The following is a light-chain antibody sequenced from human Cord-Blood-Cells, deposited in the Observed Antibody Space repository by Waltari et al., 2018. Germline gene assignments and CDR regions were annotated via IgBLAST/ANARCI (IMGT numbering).Light chain of an antibody. Sequence: QYALTQPAPASGSPGQSLTIPSPGTSSAVGSYNFVHWYQHHPGKAPKLMIYEGSKRPSGVSNRFSGSKSGNTASLTISGLQAEDEADYYCCSYAGSSTYVFGTGTKVTVL. CDR3: CSYAGSSTYV. J-gene: IGLJ1*01. V-gene: IGLV2-23*01. CDR1: SSAVGSYNF. CDR2: EGS.